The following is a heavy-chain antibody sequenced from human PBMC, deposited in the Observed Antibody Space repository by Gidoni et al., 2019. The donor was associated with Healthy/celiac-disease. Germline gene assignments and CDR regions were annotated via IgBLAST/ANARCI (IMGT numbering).Heavy chain of an antibody. V-gene: IGHV1-3*01. D-gene: IGHD3-22*01. CDR2: INAGNGNT. Sequence: QVQLVQSGAEVKKPGASVKVSCKASGYTFTSYAMHWVRQAPGQRLEWMGWINAGNGNTKYSQKFQGRVTITRDTSASTAYMELSSLRSEDTAVYYCARIGSYYYDSRDYAFDIWGQGTMVTVSS. J-gene: IGHJ3*02. CDR1: GYTFTSYA. CDR3: ARIGSYYYDSRDYAFDI.